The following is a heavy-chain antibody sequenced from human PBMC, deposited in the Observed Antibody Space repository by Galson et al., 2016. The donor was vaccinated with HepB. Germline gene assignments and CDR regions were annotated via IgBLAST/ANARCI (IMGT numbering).Heavy chain of an antibody. CDR3: ARFTDYGGNLHYYHGVDG. J-gene: IGHJ6*02. Sequence: QSGAEVTKPGDSLKISCRGSGVWIAWVRQVPGKGLEWMGIIYPGDSDTRYNPAFHGQVIISVDNSINTAYLEWSSLKASDTAIYYCARFTDYGGNLHYYHGVDGWGQGTSVTVSS. CDR2: IYPGDSDT. CDR1: GVW. V-gene: IGHV5-51*01. D-gene: IGHD4-23*01.